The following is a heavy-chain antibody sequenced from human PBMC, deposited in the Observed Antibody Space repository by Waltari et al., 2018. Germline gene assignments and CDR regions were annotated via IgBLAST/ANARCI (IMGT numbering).Heavy chain of an antibody. V-gene: IGHV4-59*11. CDR2: IYYSGST. CDR1: GGSISSHY. CDR3: ARDGSSSWSEYYFDY. Sequence: QVQLQESGPGLVKPSETLSLTCTASGGSISSHYWSWIRQPPGKGLEWIGYIYYSGSTNYNPSLKSRVTISVDTSKNQFSLKLSSVTAADTAVYYCARDGSSSWSEYYFDYWGQGTLVTVSS. D-gene: IGHD6-13*01. J-gene: IGHJ4*02.